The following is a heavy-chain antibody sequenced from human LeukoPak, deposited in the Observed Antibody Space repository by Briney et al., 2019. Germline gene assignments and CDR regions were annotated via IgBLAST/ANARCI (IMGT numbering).Heavy chain of an antibody. J-gene: IGHJ4*02. D-gene: IGHD3-22*01. CDR2: INSDGSRT. V-gene: IGHV3-74*01. Sequence: GGSLRLSCAASRFTFSSYWMHWVRQAPGKGLVWVSRINSDGSRTSYADSVKGRFTISRDNAKNSLYLQMNNLRAEDTALYYCARGGYYYDSSGYYYGGVRYFDYWGQGTLVTVSS. CDR3: ARGGYYYDSSGYYYGGVRYFDY. CDR1: RFTFSSYW.